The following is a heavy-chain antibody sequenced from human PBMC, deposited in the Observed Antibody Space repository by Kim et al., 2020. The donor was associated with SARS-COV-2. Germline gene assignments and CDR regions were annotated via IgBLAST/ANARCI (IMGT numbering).Heavy chain of an antibody. CDR2: INHSGST. J-gene: IGHJ4*02. V-gene: IGHV4-34*01. Sequence: SETLSLTCAVYGGSFSGYYWSWIRQPPGKGLEWIGEINHSGSTNYNPSLKSRVTISVDTSKNQFFLKLSSVTAADTAVYYCARRAGCSGGSCYYFDYWGQGTLVTVSS. CDR3: ARRAGCSGGSCYYFDY. CDR1: GGSFSGYY. D-gene: IGHD2-15*01.